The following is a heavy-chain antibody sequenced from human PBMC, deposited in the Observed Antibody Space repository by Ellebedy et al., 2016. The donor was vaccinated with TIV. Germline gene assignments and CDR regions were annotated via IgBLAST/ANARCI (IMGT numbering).Heavy chain of an antibody. V-gene: IGHV3-9*01. D-gene: IGHD2-2*01. CDR1: GFTFDDYA. J-gene: IGHJ6*03. CDR2: ISWNSGSI. CDR3: AKDNEVVVPAATFHYYYYYMDV. Sequence: GGSLRLSXAASGFTFDDYAMHWVRQAPGKGLEWVSGISWNSGSIGYADSVKGRFTISRDNAKNSLYLQMNSLRAEDTALYYCAKDNEVVVPAATFHYYYYYMDVWGKGTTVTVSS.